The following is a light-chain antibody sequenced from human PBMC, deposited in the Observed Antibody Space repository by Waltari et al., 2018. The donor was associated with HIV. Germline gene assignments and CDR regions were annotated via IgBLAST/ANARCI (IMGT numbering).Light chain of an antibody. V-gene: IGLV1-51*01. J-gene: IGLJ2*01. Sequence: QSVLTQPPSVSAAPGQKVTISCSGSNSTIGNNYVSWYQQLPGTAPKLLIYDNNKRPSGIPDRFSGSKSGTSATLGITGLQTGDEADYYCGSWDSSLGGVVFGGGTKLTVL. CDR3: GSWDSSLGGVV. CDR2: DNN. CDR1: NSTIGNNY.